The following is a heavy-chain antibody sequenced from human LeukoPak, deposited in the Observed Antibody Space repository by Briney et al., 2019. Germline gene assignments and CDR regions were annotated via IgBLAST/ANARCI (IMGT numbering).Heavy chain of an antibody. CDR3: ARTNSITIFGVVTRLNGWFDP. CDR2: IIPIFGTA. J-gene: IGHJ5*02. V-gene: IGHV1-69*06. CDR1: GGTFSSYA. D-gene: IGHD3-3*01. Sequence: SVKVSCKASGGTFSSYAISWVRQAPGQGLEWMGSIIPIFGTANYAQEFQGRVTITADKSTSTAYMELSSLRSEDTAVYYCARTNSITIFGVVTRLNGWFDPWGQGTLVTVSS.